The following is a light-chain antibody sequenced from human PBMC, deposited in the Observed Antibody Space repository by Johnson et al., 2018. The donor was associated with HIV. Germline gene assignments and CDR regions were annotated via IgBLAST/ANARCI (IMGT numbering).Light chain of an antibody. CDR1: SSNIANIY. Sequence: QSVLTQPPSVSAAPGQKVTISCSGSSSNIANIYVSWYQQLPGTAPKLLIYDNNNRPSGIPDRFSGSKSDTSATLGITGLQTGDEADYYCGAWDSSLSVYVFATGTKVTVL. J-gene: IGLJ1*01. CDR2: DNN. V-gene: IGLV1-51*01. CDR3: GAWDSSLSVYV.